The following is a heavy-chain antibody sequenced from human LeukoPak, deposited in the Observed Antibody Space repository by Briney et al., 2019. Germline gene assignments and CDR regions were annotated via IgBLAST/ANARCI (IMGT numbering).Heavy chain of an antibody. V-gene: IGHV1-8*01. J-gene: IGHJ6*03. CDR2: MNPNSGNT. CDR1: GYTFTSYD. CDR3: ARGERFASTNGVWTDYYYYMDV. D-gene: IGHD2-8*01. Sequence: ASVKVSCKASGYTFTSYDINWVRQATGQGLEWMGWMNPNSGNTGYAQKFQGRVTMTRNTSISTAYMELSSLRSEDTAVYYCARGERFASTNGVWTDYYYYMDVWGKGTTVTVS.